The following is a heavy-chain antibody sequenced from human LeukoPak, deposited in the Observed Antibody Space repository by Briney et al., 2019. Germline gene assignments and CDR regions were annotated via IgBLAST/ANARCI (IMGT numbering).Heavy chain of an antibody. V-gene: IGHV1-18*01. CDR2: ISAYNGNT. D-gene: IGHD6-13*01. Sequence: ASVKVSCKASGYTFTSYGISWVRQAPGQGLEWMGWISAYNGNTNYAQKLQGRVTMTTDTSTSTAYMELRSLRSDDTAVYYCGRDHQPGYSSSWGGYWGQGTLVTVSS. CDR3: GRDHQPGYSSSWGGY. J-gene: IGHJ4*02. CDR1: GYTFTSYG.